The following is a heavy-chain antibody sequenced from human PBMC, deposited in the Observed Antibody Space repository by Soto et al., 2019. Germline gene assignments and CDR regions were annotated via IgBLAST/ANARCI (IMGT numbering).Heavy chain of an antibody. V-gene: IGHV4-30-4*01. Sequence: SETLSLTCTVSGGSISSGDYYWSWIRQPPGKGLEWIGYIYYSGSTYYNPSLKSRVTISVDTSKNQFSLKLSSVTAADTAVYYCARGPAFWSGYYKGFDYWGQGTLVTVSS. J-gene: IGHJ4*02. D-gene: IGHD3-3*01. CDR1: GGSISSGDYY. CDR2: IYYSGST. CDR3: ARGPAFWSGYYKGFDY.